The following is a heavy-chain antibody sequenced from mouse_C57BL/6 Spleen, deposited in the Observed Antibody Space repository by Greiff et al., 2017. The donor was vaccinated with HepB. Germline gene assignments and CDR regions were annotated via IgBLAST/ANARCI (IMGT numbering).Heavy chain of an antibody. CDR3: ARPNYDDDDWYFDV. CDR2: ISSGGSYT. V-gene: IGHV5-6*01. J-gene: IGHJ1*03. CDR1: GFTFSSYG. Sequence: EVQLVESGGDLVKPGGSLKLSCAASGFTFSSYGMSWVRQTPDKRLEWVATISSGGSYTYYPDSVKGRFTISRDNAKNTLYLQMSSLKSEDTAMYYCARPNYDDDDWYFDVWGTGTTVTVSS. D-gene: IGHD2-4*01.